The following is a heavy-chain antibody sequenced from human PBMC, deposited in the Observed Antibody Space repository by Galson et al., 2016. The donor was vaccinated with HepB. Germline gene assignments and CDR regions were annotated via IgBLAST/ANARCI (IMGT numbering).Heavy chain of an antibody. J-gene: IGHJ4*02. CDR1: GGSISSITHLWDY. D-gene: IGHD3-22*01. Sequence: ETLSLTCTVSGGSISSITHLWDYWDWIRQPPGKGLEWIATINYRSNTVYNPSVKSRVTISVDTSKNQFSLWVTSVDAADTGVYYWARRRHDGTGHHYLDYWGQGILVTVSS. CDR2: INYRSNT. V-gene: IGHV4-39*01. CDR3: ARRRHDGTGHHYLDY.